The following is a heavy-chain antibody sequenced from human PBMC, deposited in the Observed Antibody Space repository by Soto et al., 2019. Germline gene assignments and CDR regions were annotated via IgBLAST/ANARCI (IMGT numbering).Heavy chain of an antibody. CDR1: GFTFSSYW. D-gene: IGHD3-10*01. V-gene: IGHV3-7*01. CDR3: AREGSTMVRRAVYYDYGIDA. CDR2: IKPDGSEK. Sequence: GGSLRLSCAASGFTFSSYWMSWVRQAPGKGLEWVANIKPDGSEKYYVDSVKGRFTISRDNAKNSLYLQMNSLRAEDTAVYYCAREGSTMVRRAVYYDYGIDAWDQGTTVTVSS. J-gene: IGHJ6*02.